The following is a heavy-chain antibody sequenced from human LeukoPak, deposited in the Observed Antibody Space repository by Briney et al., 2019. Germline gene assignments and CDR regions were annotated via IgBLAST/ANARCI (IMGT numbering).Heavy chain of an antibody. V-gene: IGHV2-70*11. D-gene: IGHD6-13*01. CDR1: GFSLSTNGMS. CDR3: ARCIAATGTLDY. CDR2: IDWDDDK. Sequence: SGPTLVNPTQTLTLTCTFSGFSLSTNGMSVTWVRQPQGKALEWLARIDWDDDKYYSASLKTRLTISKDTSKNQVVLTMTNMDPVDTATYFCARCIAATGTLDYWGQGALVTVSS. J-gene: IGHJ4*02.